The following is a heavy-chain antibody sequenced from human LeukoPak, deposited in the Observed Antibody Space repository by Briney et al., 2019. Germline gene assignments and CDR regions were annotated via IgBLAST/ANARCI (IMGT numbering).Heavy chain of an antibody. V-gene: IGHV3-30*03. CDR3: AREDYGEPDWFDP. D-gene: IGHD4-17*01. CDR2: ISYDGSNK. CDR1: GFTFSSYG. J-gene: IGHJ5*02. Sequence: GGSLRLSCAASGFTFSSYGMHWVRQAPGKGLEWVAVISYDGSNKYYADSVKGRFTISRDNSKNTLYLQMNSLRAEDTAVYYCAREDYGEPDWFDPWGQGTLVTVSS.